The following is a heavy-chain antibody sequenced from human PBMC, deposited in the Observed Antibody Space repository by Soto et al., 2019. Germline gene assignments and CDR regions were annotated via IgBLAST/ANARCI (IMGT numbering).Heavy chain of an antibody. Sequence: QVQLVQSGTEVKKPGSSVKVSCKASGGTFSSYAISWVRQAPGQGLEWMGGIIPIFGTANYAQKFQGRVTITADESTITAYMELSSLRSEDTAVYYCARDHYGSGSYYNARGMDVWGQGTTVTVSS. CDR2: IIPIFGTA. J-gene: IGHJ6*02. V-gene: IGHV1-69*01. CDR3: ARDHYGSGSYYNARGMDV. D-gene: IGHD3-10*01. CDR1: GGTFSSYA.